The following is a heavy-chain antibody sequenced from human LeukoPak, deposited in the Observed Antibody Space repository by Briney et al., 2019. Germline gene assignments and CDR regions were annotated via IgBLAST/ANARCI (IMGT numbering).Heavy chain of an antibody. Sequence: SETLSLTCAVYGGSFSGYYWGWIRQPPGKGLEWIGEINHSGSTNYNPSLKSRVTISVDTSKNQFSLKLSSVTAADTAVYYCARIAYCGGDCYRFDHWGQGTLVTVSS. CDR2: INHSGST. CDR3: ARIAYCGGDCYRFDH. V-gene: IGHV4-34*01. D-gene: IGHD2-21*02. CDR1: GGSFSGYY. J-gene: IGHJ5*02.